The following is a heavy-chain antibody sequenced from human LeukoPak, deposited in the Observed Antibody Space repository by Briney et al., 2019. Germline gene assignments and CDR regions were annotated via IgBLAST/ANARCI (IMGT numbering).Heavy chain of an antibody. CDR3: ARGQQLVSMDV. CDR2: INHGDSST. CDR1: GNTFVNYY. D-gene: IGHD6-13*01. J-gene: IGHJ6*03. Sequence: ASVTVSCKTSGNTFVNYYMHWVRQAPGQGLEWMGVINHGDSSTTYAQKFQGRVIMTRDASTGTIYMEVNSLRSEDTAVYYCARGQQLVSMDVWGKGTTVIVSS. V-gene: IGHV1-46*01.